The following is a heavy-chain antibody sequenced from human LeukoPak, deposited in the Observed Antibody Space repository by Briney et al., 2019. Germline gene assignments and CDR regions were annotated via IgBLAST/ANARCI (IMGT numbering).Heavy chain of an antibody. V-gene: IGHV4-59*12. CDR1: GVPISTCY. J-gene: IGHJ4*02. CDR2: VYYNGDI. D-gene: IGHD5-24*01. Sequence: PSETLSLTCSVSGVPISTCYWSWLRQSPGKGLEWIAYVYYNGDIMYNPSLKSRVTISLDTSKNQVSLKLSSVTAADTAVYYCARDGYNSRPYWGQGTLVTVSS. CDR3: ARDGYNSRPY.